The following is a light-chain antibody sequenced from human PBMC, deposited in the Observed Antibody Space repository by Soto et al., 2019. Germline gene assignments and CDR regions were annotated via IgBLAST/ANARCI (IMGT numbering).Light chain of an antibody. V-gene: IGLV4-69*01. Sequence: QLVLTQSPSASASLGASVKLTCTLSSGHSNYAIAWHQQQSEKGPRYLMKVNSDGSHSKGDGIPDRFSGSSSGAERYLSISSLQSEDEADYYCQTWVTGSYVFGTGTKLTVL. CDR2: VNSDGSH. CDR3: QTWVTGSYV. CDR1: SGHSNYA. J-gene: IGLJ1*01.